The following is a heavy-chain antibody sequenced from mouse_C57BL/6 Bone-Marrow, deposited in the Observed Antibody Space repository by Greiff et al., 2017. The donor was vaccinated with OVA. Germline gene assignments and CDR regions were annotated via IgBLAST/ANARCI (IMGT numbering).Heavy chain of an antibody. Sequence: VKLQESGAELARPGASVKLSCKASGYTFTSYGISWVKQRTGQGLEWIGEIYPRSGNTYYNEKFKGKATLTADKSSSTAYMELRSLTSEDSAVYFCARDGYLYAMDYWGQGTSVTVSS. CDR2: IYPRSGNT. CDR3: ARDGYLYAMDY. D-gene: IGHD2-3*01. V-gene: IGHV1-81*01. CDR1: GYTFTSYG. J-gene: IGHJ4*01.